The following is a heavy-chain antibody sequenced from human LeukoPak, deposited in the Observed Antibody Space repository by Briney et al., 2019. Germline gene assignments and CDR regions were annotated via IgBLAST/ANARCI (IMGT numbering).Heavy chain of an antibody. D-gene: IGHD5-18*01. J-gene: IGHJ5*02. CDR2: IIPIFGTA. CDR1: GYTFTSYG. CDR3: ATRKMGYSYGPNWFDP. Sequence: ASVKVSCKASGYTFTSYGISWVRQAPGQGLEWMGGIIPIFGTANYAQKFQGRVTITTDESTSTAYMELSSLRSEDTAVYYCATRKMGYSYGPNWFDPWGQGTLVTVSS. V-gene: IGHV1-69*05.